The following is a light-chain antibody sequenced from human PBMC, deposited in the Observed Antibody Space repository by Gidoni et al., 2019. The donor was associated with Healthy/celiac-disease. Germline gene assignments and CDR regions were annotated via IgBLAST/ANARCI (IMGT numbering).Light chain of an antibody. J-gene: IGKJ4*01. CDR1: QSVSSY. V-gene: IGKV3-11*01. CDR3: QQRSNWPPSLT. Sequence: EIVLTQSAVTLSLSPVETATLSCRASQSVSSYLAWYQQKPGQAPRLLIYDATNRATGIPARFSGSGSGTDFTLTISSLEPEDFAVYYCQQRSNWPPSLTFGGGTKVEIK. CDR2: DAT.